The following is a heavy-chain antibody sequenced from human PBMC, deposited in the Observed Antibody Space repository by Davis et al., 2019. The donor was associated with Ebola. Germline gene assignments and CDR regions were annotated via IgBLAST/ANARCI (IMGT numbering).Heavy chain of an antibody. Sequence: SVKVSCKASGYTFTSYYMHWVRQAPGQGLEWMGRIIPILGIANYAQKFQGRVTITADKSTSTAYMELSSLRSEDTAVYYCAREEYSYGYYYYGMDVWGQGTTVTVSS. CDR1: GYTFTSYY. J-gene: IGHJ6*02. CDR2: IIPILGIA. CDR3: AREEYSYGYYYYGMDV. D-gene: IGHD5-18*01. V-gene: IGHV1-69*04.